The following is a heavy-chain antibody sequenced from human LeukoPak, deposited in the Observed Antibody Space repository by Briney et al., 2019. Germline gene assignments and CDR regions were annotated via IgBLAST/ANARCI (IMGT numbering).Heavy chain of an antibody. CDR3: ARNGYTYGNDAFNI. Sequence: EASVTVSCKASGYTFTGYSIHWLRQAPGQGLEWMGWINPNRGGTNYAHKFQGRVTMTRDTSISTAYMELSRLRSDDTAVYYCARNGYTYGNDAFNIWGQGTMVTVSS. CDR2: INPNRGGT. D-gene: IGHD5-24*01. CDR1: GYTFTGYS. V-gene: IGHV1-2*02. J-gene: IGHJ3*02.